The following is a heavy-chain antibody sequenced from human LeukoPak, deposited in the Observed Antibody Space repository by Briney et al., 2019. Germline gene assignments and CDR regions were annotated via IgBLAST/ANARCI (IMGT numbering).Heavy chain of an antibody. CDR3: ANRVAQHDS. V-gene: IGHV3-23*01. CDR1: GFTFSSYA. Sequence: GGSLRLSCAASGFTFSSYAMSWVGQAPGKGLEWVSGIPSSGPITYYADSVKGRFTISRDNSKNTLYLQMNSLTAEDTGIYYCANRVAQHDSWGQGTLVTVSS. D-gene: IGHD3-3*01. J-gene: IGHJ5*02. CDR2: IPSSGPIT.